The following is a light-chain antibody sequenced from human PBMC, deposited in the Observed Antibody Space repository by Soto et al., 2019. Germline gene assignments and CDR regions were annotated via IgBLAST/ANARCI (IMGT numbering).Light chain of an antibody. CDR3: QESPRT. J-gene: IGKJ1*01. CDR2: GAS. CDR1: QSVNSNY. Sequence: IVLTQPPGTLSLSPGERATLSCRASQSVNSNYLAWYQQKRGQAPRLLIYGASSRATGIPDRFSGSGSGTDFTLTISRLEPEDFAVYYCQESPRTFGQGTKVDIK. V-gene: IGKV3-20*01.